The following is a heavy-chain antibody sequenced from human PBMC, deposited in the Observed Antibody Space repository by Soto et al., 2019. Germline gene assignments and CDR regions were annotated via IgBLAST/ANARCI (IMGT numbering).Heavy chain of an antibody. J-gene: IGHJ6*02. CDR2: ISYDGSNK. D-gene: IGHD2-15*01. V-gene: IGHV3-30*18. CDR3: AKDGRDCSGGSCNYYYYYYGMDV. CDR1: GFTFSSYG. Sequence: QVQLVESGGGVVQPGRSLRLSCAASGFTFSSYGMHWVRQAPGKGLEWVAVISYDGSNKYYADSVKGRFTISRDNSKNTVYLQMNSLRDEDTAVYYCAKDGRDCSGGSCNYYYYYYGMDVWGQGTTVTVSS.